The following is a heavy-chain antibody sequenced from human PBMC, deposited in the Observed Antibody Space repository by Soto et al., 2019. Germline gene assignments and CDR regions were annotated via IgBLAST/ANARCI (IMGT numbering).Heavy chain of an antibody. J-gene: IGHJ6*02. CDR1: GFARSSYC. CDR3: ANGEYSRYKNREV. CDR2: IAYEGSIK. V-gene: IGHV3-30*02. Sequence: GVSLRRPGFASGFARSSYCMDFVRQAPGRWLEWVALIAYEGSIKSYAESVRGRLTLATDNCRSRLYLQMNSLTAADTAVYYGANGEYSRYKNREVWGQGTTVTVSS. D-gene: IGHD5-18*01.